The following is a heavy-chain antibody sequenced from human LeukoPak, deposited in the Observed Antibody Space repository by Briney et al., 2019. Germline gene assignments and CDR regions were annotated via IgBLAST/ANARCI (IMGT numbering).Heavy chain of an antibody. V-gene: IGHV1-18*01. CDR2: IGAYNGDT. Sequence: GASVKVSCKPSVYTFTSLGISWVRQAPGQGLEWMGWIGAYNGDTNYAQKFQGRVTMTTDTSTSTAYMDLRSLRSDDTAVYYCTRDHCRGYNCPSLEYWGQGTLVTVSS. CDR3: TRDHCRGYNCPSLEY. D-gene: IGHD1-20*01. J-gene: IGHJ4*02. CDR1: VYTFTSLG.